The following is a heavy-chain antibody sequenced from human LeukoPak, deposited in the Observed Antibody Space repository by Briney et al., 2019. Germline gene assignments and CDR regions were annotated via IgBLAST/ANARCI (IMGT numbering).Heavy chain of an antibody. Sequence: GGSLRLSCAASGFTFSSYAMHWVRQAPGKGLEWVAVISYDGSNKYYADSVKGRFTISRDNSKNTLYLQMNSLRAEDTALYYCAKAGVGYCSSTSCPDYYYYGMDVWGQGTTVTVSS. J-gene: IGHJ6*02. V-gene: IGHV3-30-3*01. D-gene: IGHD2-2*03. CDR3: AKAGVGYCSSTSCPDYYYYGMDV. CDR2: ISYDGSNK. CDR1: GFTFSSYA.